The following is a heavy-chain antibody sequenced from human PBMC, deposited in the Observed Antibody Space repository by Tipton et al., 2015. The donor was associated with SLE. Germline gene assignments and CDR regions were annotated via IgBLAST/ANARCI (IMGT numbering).Heavy chain of an antibody. CDR3: ARVFKRYSSSWTDGYFDY. CDR1: GFTFSDYY. D-gene: IGHD6-13*01. V-gene: IGHV3-11*04. CDR2: ISSSGSTI. Sequence: SLRLSCAASGFTFSDYYMSWIRQAPGKGLEWVSYISSSGSTIYYADSVKGRFTISRDNAKNSLNLQMNSLRAEDTAVYYCARVFKRYSSSWTDGYFDYWGQGTLVTVSS. J-gene: IGHJ4*02.